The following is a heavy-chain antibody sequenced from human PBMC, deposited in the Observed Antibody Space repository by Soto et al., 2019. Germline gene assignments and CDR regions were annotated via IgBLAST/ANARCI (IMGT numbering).Heavy chain of an antibody. Sequence: KAGGSLRLSCAASGFTFCNAWMSWVRQAPGKGLEWVGRIKSKTDGGTTDYAAPVKGRFTISRDDSKNTLYLQMNSLKTEDTAVYYCTTDNPLGRYFDWLLSTYYYGMDVWGQGTTVTVSS. CDR2: IKSKTDGGTT. D-gene: IGHD3-9*01. CDR1: GFTFCNAW. J-gene: IGHJ6*02. V-gene: IGHV3-15*01. CDR3: TTDNPLGRYFDWLLSTYYYGMDV.